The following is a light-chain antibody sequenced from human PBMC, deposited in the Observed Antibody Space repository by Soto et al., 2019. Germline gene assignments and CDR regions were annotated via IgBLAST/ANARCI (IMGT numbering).Light chain of an antibody. CDR3: QQYRGSPRT. J-gene: IGKJ3*01. V-gene: IGKV3-20*01. CDR2: TAS. CDR1: QSVSSY. Sequence: EIVLTQSPGTLSLSPGERATLSCRASQSVSSYLAWYQQKPGQAPRLLIYTASSRATGIPDRVSGSGSGTDFTLTISGLEPEDLAVYYCQQYRGSPRTFGPGTEVDIK.